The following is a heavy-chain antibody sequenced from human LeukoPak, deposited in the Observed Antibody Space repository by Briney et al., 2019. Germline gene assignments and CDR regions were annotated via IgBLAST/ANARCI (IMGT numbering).Heavy chain of an antibody. CDR2: IYHSGST. CDR3: EGHYYDSSGYQRDY. J-gene: IGHJ4*02. CDR1: GGSISSGGYS. Sequence: PSQTLSLTCAVSGGSISSGGYSWSWIRQPPGKGLEWIGYIYHSGSTYYNPSLKSRVTISVDRSKNQFSLKLSSVTAADTAVYYCEGHYYDSSGYQRDYWGQGTLVTVSS. V-gene: IGHV4-30-2*01. D-gene: IGHD3-22*01.